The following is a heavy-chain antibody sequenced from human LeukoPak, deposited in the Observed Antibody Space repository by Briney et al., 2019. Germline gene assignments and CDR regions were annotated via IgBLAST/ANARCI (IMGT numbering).Heavy chain of an antibody. CDR1: GFTVSNNY. V-gene: IGHV3-23*01. CDR2: ISGSGGST. Sequence: GGSLRLSCAASGFTVSNNYMTWVRQAPGKGLEWVSAISGSGGSTYYADSVKGRFTISRDNSKNTLYLQMNSLRAEDTAVYYCATALVTDAFDIWGLGTMVTVSS. D-gene: IGHD3-9*01. CDR3: ATALVTDAFDI. J-gene: IGHJ3*02.